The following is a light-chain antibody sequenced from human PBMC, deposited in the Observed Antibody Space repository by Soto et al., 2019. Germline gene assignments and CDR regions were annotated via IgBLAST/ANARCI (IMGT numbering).Light chain of an antibody. Sequence: EIVLTQSPATLSLSPGARATLSCRASQTVSSYLAWYQQKPGQAPRLLVYDASDRATRIPARFSGSGPGTDFTLTISSLQPEDFAVYSCQQRRTFGNGTRLDMK. V-gene: IGKV3-11*01. J-gene: IGKJ5*01. CDR1: QTVSSY. CDR3: QQRRT. CDR2: DAS.